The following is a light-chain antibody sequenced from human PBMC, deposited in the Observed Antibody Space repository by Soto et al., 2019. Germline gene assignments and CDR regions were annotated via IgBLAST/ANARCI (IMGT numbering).Light chain of an antibody. CDR2: GSN. Sequence: QSVLTQPPSVSGAPGQRVTISCIGSSSNIGAHYEVHWYQQLPGTAPRLLIHGSNNRPSGVPDRFSGSKSGASASLTITGLQAEDEADYYCQSYDTSLSGSWVFGGGTKVTVL. J-gene: IGLJ3*02. CDR3: QSYDTSLSGSWV. V-gene: IGLV1-40*01. CDR1: SSNIGAHYE.